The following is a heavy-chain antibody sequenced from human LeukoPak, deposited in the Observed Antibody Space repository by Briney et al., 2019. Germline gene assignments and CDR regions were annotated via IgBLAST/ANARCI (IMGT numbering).Heavy chain of an antibody. V-gene: IGHV1-2*02. J-gene: IGHJ6*03. CDR3: AIVLWAARPNKYYYYYMDV. D-gene: IGHD6-6*01. Sequence: GASVKVSCKASGYTFTGYYMHWVRQAPGQGLEWMGWINPNSGGTNYAQKFQGRVTITRNTSISTAYMELSSLRSEDTAVYYCAIVLWAARPNKYYYYYMDVWGKGTTVTVSS. CDR2: INPNSGGT. CDR1: GYTFTGYY.